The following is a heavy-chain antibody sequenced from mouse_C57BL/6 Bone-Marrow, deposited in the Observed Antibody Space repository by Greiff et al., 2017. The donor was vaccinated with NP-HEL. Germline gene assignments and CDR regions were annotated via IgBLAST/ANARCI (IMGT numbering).Heavy chain of an antibody. CDR3: ARKSSYGRDDMDY. CDR1: GYTFTSYT. V-gene: IGHV1-4*01. Sequence: QVQLQQSGAELARPGASVKMSCKASGYTFTSYTMHWVKQRPGQGLEWIGYINPSSGSTKYNQKFKDKATLTADKSASTDYMQLSILTSEDAAVYYCARKSSYGRDDMDYWGQGTSVTVSS. J-gene: IGHJ4*01. D-gene: IGHD1-1*01. CDR2: INPSSGST.